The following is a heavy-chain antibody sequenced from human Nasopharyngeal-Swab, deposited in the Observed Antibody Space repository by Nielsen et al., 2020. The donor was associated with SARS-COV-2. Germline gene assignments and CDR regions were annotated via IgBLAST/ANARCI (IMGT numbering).Heavy chain of an antibody. CDR1: GDSVSSHSAG. Sequence: SCAISGDSVSSHSAGWNWIRQSPSRGLEWLGRTLYRSKWYNDYAESVKSRIAVNPDTSKNQFSLQLNSVTPEDTVVYYCARGRDFSFDSWGQGTLVTASS. J-gene: IGHJ4*02. CDR2: TLYRSKWYN. CDR3: ARGRDFSFDS. V-gene: IGHV6-1*01. D-gene: IGHD3-3*01.